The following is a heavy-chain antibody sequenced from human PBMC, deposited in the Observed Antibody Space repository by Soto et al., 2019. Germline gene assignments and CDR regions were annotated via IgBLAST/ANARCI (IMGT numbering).Heavy chain of an antibody. J-gene: IGHJ6*04. V-gene: IGHV1-8*01. D-gene: IGHD3-3*01. Sequence: GASVKVSCKASGYTFTSYDINWVRQATGQGLEWMGWMNPNSGNTGYAQKFQGRVTMTRNTSISTAYMELSSLRSEDTAVYYCARADYDFWSGTFGMDVWGKGTTVTVSS. CDR3: ARADYDFWSGTFGMDV. CDR2: MNPNSGNT. CDR1: GYTFTSYD.